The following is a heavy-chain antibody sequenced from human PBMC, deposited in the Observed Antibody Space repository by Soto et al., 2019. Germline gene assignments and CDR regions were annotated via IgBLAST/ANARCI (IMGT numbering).Heavy chain of an antibody. J-gene: IGHJ6*02. Sequence: AGGSLRLSCAASGFTFSSYEMNWVRQAPGKGLEWLAYISSSGSTIYYADSVKGRFTISRDNAKNSLSLRMNSLRTEDTAVYYCVRTPQPMVVVIITSRYGMDAWGQGTTVTVSS. V-gene: IGHV3-48*03. CDR3: VRTPQPMVVVIITSRYGMDA. CDR1: GFTFSSYE. D-gene: IGHD3-22*01. CDR2: ISSSGSTI.